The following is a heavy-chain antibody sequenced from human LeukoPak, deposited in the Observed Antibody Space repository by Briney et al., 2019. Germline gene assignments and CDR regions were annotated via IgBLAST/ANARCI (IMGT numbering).Heavy chain of an antibody. D-gene: IGHD1-26*01. CDR2: INTDGSST. CDR3: AKDQAVGAVYWFFDL. V-gene: IGHV3-74*01. CDR1: GFTFSSYW. J-gene: IGHJ2*01. Sequence: GGSLRLSCAASGFTFSSYWMHWVRQAPGKGLVWVSRINTDGSSTSYADSVKGRFTISRDNSKNTLYLQMKSLRAEDTAIYYCAKDQAVGAVYWFFDLWGRGTLVTVSS.